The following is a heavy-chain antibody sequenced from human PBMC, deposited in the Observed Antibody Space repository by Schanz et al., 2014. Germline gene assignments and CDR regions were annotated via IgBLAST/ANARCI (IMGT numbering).Heavy chain of an antibody. J-gene: IGHJ5*02. V-gene: IGHV4-61*02. CDR2: IYTSGST. CDR3: AREPLSGYNWFGP. D-gene: IGHD6-25*01. CDR1: GGSISSGTYY. Sequence: QVQLQESGPGLVKPSQTLSLTCIVSGGSISSGTYYWSWLRQPAGKGLEWIGRIYTSGSTNYNPSLKSRVTISLDTSKNQFSLKLSSVTAADTAVYYCAREPLSGYNWFGPWGQGSLVTVSS.